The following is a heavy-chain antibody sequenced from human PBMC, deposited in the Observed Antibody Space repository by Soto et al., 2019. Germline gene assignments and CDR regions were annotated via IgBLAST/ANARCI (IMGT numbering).Heavy chain of an antibody. CDR1: GFTVSSNY. Sequence: GGSLRLSCAASGFTVSSNYMSWVRQAPGKGLEWVAVISYDGSNKYYADSVKGRFTISRDNSKNTLYLQMNSLRAEDTAVYYCAKDYAYYYYGMDVWGQGTTVTVSS. CDR2: ISYDGSNK. D-gene: IGHD3-16*01. CDR3: AKDYAYYYYGMDV. J-gene: IGHJ6*02. V-gene: IGHV3-30*18.